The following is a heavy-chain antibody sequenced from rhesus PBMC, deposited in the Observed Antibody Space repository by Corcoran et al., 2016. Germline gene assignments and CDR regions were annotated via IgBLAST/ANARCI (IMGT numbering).Heavy chain of an antibody. Sequence: QLQLQESGPGLVKPSETLSVTCAVSGGSISSSYWSWIRQAPGKGLEWIGYIYGSGSSTNYNPSLKSRVTLSVDTSKNQLSLKLSSVTTADTAVYYCAREGYWGGYYFDYWGQGALVTVSS. D-gene: IGHD3-34*01. CDR2: IYGSGSST. CDR1: GGSISSSY. CDR3: AREGYWGGYYFDY. J-gene: IGHJ4*01. V-gene: IGHV4-169*02.